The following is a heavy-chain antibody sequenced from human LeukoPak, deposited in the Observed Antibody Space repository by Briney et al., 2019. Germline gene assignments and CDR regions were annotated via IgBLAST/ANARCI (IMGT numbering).Heavy chain of an antibody. D-gene: IGHD2-21*02. V-gene: IGHV3-11*01. Sequence: GGSLRLSCAASGFTFSDYYMSWIRQAPGKGLEWVSYISSSGSTIYYADSVKGRFTISRDNSKNTLYLQMNSLRAEDTAVYYCAKDLCGGDCSVFDIWGQGTMVTVSS. J-gene: IGHJ3*02. CDR3: AKDLCGGDCSVFDI. CDR2: ISSSGSTI. CDR1: GFTFSDYY.